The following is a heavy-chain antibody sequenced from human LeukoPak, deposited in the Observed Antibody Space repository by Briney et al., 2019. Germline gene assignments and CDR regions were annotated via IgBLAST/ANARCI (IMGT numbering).Heavy chain of an antibody. D-gene: IGHD3-3*01. CDR3: AGSYDFWSGYGMDV. V-gene: IGHV3-66*02. Sequence: GGSLRLSCAASGFTVSSNYMSWVRQAPGKGLEWVSVIYSGGSTYYADSVKGRLTISRDNSKNTLYLQMNSLRAEDTAVYYCAGSYDFWSGYGMDVWGQGTTVTVSS. J-gene: IGHJ6*02. CDR1: GFTVSSNY. CDR2: IYSGGST.